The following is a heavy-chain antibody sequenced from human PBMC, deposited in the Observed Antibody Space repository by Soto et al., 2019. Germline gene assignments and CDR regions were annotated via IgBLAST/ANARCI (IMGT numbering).Heavy chain of an antibody. V-gene: IGHV3-23*01. CDR2: ISGSGSTS. CDR1: GFTFNSYA. Sequence: EVQLLESGGGLVQPGGSLRLSCAASGFTFNSYAMSWVRQAPGKGLEWVSAISGSGSTSYYADSVTGRFTISRDNSKKTLYLQMKSLRVEDTAAYYCAQAMFRGVMYDFEYWGQGTRVAVSS. CDR3: AQAMFRGVMYDFEY. D-gene: IGHD3-10*01. J-gene: IGHJ4*02.